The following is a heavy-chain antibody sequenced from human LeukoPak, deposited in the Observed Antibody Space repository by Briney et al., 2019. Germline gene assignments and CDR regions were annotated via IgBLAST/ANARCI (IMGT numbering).Heavy chain of an antibody. Sequence: PSETLSLTCTVSGGSISSYYWSWIRQPPGKGLEWIGSIYYSGSTYYNPSLKSRVTISVDTSKNQFSLKLSSVTAADTAVYYCARHRPGPNWFDPWGQGTLVTVSS. CDR2: IYYSGST. J-gene: IGHJ5*02. V-gene: IGHV4-59*05. CDR1: GGSISSYY. CDR3: ARHRPGPNWFDP.